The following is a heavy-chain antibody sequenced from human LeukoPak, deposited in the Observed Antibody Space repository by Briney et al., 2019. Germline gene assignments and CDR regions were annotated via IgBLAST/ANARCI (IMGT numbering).Heavy chain of an antibody. CDR3: ARGNLFTGWYDLYYFDY. J-gene: IGHJ4*02. V-gene: IGHV3-74*01. D-gene: IGHD6-19*01. CDR1: GFTFSNYW. CDR2: LNSDGSST. Sequence: GGSLRLSCAASGFTFSNYWMHWVRHAPGKGLVWVSRLNSDGSSTNYADSVKGRFTISRDNAKNTLYLQMNSLRAEDTAVYHCARGNLFTGWYDLYYFDYWGQGTLVTVSS.